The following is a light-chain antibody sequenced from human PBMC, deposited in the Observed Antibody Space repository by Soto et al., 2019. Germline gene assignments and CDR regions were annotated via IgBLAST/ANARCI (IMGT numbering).Light chain of an antibody. Sequence: ETVMTQSPATLSVSPGEGATLSCRATESINQNLAWYQQKPGQAPRLLIYGASNRATGIPDRFSGSGSGTDFTLTISSLEPEDFAVYYCQQRSNWALTFGGGTKVDIK. J-gene: IGKJ4*01. CDR3: QQRSNWALT. V-gene: IGKV3-11*01. CDR1: ESINQN. CDR2: GAS.